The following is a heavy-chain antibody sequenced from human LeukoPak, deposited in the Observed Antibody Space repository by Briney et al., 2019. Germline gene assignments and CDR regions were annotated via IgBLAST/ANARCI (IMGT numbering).Heavy chain of an antibody. CDR3: ARGGLSGSYYVDY. CDR1: GYTFTGYY. Sequence: ASVKVSCKASGYTFTGYYMHWVRQAPGQGLEWMGWISPNSADTHYAQKFQGRVTMTGDTSISTAYMELSRLRSDDTPVYYCARGGLSGSYYVDYWGQGTLVTVSS. V-gene: IGHV1-2*02. CDR2: ISPNSADT. J-gene: IGHJ4*02. D-gene: IGHD1-26*01.